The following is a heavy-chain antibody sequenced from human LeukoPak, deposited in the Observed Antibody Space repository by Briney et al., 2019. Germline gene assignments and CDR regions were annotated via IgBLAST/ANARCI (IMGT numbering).Heavy chain of an antibody. J-gene: IGHJ4*02. CDR2: IYPGDSDT. CDR3: ARSKGFSYANYFDY. D-gene: IGHD5-18*01. CDR1: GYTFITYW. Sequence: GESLKISCMGSGYTFITYWIGWVRQMPGKGLEWMGVIYPGDSDTRYSPSFQGQVTIPADKSISTAYLLWSSLKASDTAMYYCARSKGFSYANYFDYWGQGTLVTVSS. V-gene: IGHV5-51*01.